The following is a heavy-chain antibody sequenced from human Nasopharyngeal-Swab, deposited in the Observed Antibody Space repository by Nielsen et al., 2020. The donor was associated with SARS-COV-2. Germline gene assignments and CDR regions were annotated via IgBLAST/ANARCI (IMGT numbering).Heavy chain of an antibody. CDR3: ARYYSNYHFWYFDL. J-gene: IGHJ2*01. V-gene: IGHV1-69*04. CDR1: GGTFSSYA. D-gene: IGHD4-11*01. CDR2: VIPILGIA. Sequence: SVKVSCKASGGTFSSYAISWVRQPPGQGLEWMGRVIPILGIANYAQKFQGRVTITADKSTSTAYMELSSLRSEDTAVYYCARYYSNYHFWYFDLWGRGTLVTVSS.